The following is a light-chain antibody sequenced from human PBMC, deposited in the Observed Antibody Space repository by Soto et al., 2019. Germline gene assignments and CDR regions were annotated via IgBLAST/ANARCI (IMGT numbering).Light chain of an antibody. CDR3: MQGTHWPWT. V-gene: IGKV2-30*02. CDR1: QSLIHSDGSTY. Sequence: DVAMTQSPLSLPVTLGQPASISCRSSQSLIHSDGSTYLNWFQQRPGQSPRRLIYEVSDRDSGVPDRFSGSGSGTDFTLKISRVEAEDVGVYYCMQGTHWPWTFGQGTEVEIK. J-gene: IGKJ1*01. CDR2: EVS.